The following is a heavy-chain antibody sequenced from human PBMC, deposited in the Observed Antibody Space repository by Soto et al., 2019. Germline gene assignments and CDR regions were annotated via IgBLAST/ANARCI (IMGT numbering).Heavy chain of an antibody. CDR2: ISYDSTKT. V-gene: IGHV3-30*03. J-gene: IGHJ6*02. D-gene: IGHD1-26*01. Sequence: QVQLVESGGGVVQHGRSLSLSCAASGFTFNSYGMHWVRQGPGNGLEWVAFISYDSTKTYYADSVKGRFTISSDNSNSALYVQLNSLTGEDTAAHDCARTRSAWSDFHYYSLEVCGQGTTVTFS. CDR3: ARTRSAWSDFHYYSLEV. CDR1: GFTFNSYG.